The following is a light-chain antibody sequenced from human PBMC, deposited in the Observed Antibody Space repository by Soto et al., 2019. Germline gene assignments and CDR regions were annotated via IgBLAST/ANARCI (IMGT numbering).Light chain of an antibody. J-gene: IGKJ4*01. CDR2: GAS. CDR1: QSVSSN. CDR3: QQYNNWPLT. V-gene: IGKV3-15*01. Sequence: EIVMTQSPATLSVSPGERATLSCRASQSVSSNLAWYQQKPGQAPRLLIDGASTRATGIPARFSGSGSGTEFTLTISSLQSEDFAVYYSQQYNNWPLTFGGGTNVNIK.